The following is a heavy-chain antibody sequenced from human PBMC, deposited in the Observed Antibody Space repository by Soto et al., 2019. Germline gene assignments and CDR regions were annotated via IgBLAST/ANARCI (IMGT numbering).Heavy chain of an antibody. D-gene: IGHD6-19*01. Sequence: GASVKVSCKASGFTFTSSAVQWVRQARGQRLEWIGWIVVGSGNTNYAQKFQERVTITRDMSTSTAYMELSSLRSEDTAVYYCAADPDSSGWYLYGMDVWGQGTTVTVSS. J-gene: IGHJ6*02. CDR2: IVVGSGNT. V-gene: IGHV1-58*01. CDR3: AADPDSSGWYLYGMDV. CDR1: GFTFTSSA.